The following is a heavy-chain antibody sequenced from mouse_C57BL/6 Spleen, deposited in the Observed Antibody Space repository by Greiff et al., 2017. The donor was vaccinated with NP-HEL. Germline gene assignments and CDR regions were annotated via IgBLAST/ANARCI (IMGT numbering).Heavy chain of an antibody. CDR1: GYTFTSYW. Sequence: QVQLQQPGAELVRPGTSVKLSCKASGYTFTSYWMHWVKQRPGQGLEWIGVIDPSDSYTNYTQKFKGKATLTVDTSSSTAYMQLSSLTSEDSAVYYCARSGDYDAMDYWGQGTSVTVSS. CDR3: ARSGDYDAMDY. J-gene: IGHJ4*01. CDR2: IDPSDSYT. D-gene: IGHD3-2*02. V-gene: IGHV1-59*01.